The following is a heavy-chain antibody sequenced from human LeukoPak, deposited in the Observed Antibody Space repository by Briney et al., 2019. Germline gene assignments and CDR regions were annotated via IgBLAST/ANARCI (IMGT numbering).Heavy chain of an antibody. Sequence: SETLSLTCAVSGGSISTGNWWSWVRQSPDKGLEWIGEIYHSGSSNYNPSLKSRVTISVDTSKNQFSLKLSSVTAADTAVYYCARGNDYVWGSYAIWGQGTLVTVSS. J-gene: IGHJ4*02. CDR2: IYHSGSS. D-gene: IGHD3-16*01. V-gene: IGHV4-4*02. CDR3: ARGNDYVWGSYAI. CDR1: GGSISTGNW.